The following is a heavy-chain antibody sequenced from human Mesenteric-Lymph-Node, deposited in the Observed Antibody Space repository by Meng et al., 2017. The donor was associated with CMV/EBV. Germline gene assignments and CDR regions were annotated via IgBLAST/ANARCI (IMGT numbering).Heavy chain of an antibody. D-gene: IGHD2-2*02. CDR3: LRVPAAILGS. Sequence: GESLKISCAASGFTFSSYEMNWVRQAPGKGLEWVSSISSSGSNIKYANSLKGRFTISRDNSKNSLYVQMNSLKAEDTAVYYCLRVPAAILGSWGQGTLVTVSS. CDR1: GFTFSSYE. V-gene: IGHV3-48*03. J-gene: IGHJ4*02. CDR2: ISSSGSNI.